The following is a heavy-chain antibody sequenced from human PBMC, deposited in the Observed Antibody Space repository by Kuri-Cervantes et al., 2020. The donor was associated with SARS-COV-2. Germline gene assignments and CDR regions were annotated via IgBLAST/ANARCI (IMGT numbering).Heavy chain of an antibody. CDR2: IYHSGST. J-gene: IGHJ4*02. D-gene: IGHD6-19*01. CDR1: GYSISSGYY. V-gene: IGHV4-38-2*01. Sequence: GSLRLSCAVSGYSISSGYYWGWIRQPPGKGLEWIGSIYHSGSTYYNPSLKSRVTIPVDTSKNQFSLKLSSVTAADTAVYYCVRRSSGWTIDYWGQGTLVTVSS. CDR3: VRRSSGWTIDY.